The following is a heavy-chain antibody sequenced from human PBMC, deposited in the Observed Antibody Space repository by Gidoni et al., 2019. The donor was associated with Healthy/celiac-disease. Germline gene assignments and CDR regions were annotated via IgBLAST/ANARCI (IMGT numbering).Heavy chain of an antibody. CDR3: ARGITIFDYYYGMDV. D-gene: IGHD3-3*01. CDR1: GGSISSYY. V-gene: IGHV4-59*01. Sequence: QVQLQESGPGLVKPSETLSLTCTVSGGSISSYYWSWIRQPPGKGLEWIGYIYYSGSTNYNPSLKSRVTISVDTSKNQFSLKLSSVTAADTAVYYCARGITIFDYYYGMDVWGQGTTVTVSS. J-gene: IGHJ6*02. CDR2: IYYSGST.